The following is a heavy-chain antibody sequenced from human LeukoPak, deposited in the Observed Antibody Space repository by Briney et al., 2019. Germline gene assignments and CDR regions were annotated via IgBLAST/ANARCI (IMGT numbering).Heavy chain of an antibody. CDR3: ARDEVYCSSTSCRRYYYYGVDV. J-gene: IGHJ6*02. CDR2: ISYDGSNK. V-gene: IGHV3-30-3*01. Sequence: GGSLRLSCAASGFTFSSYAMHWVRQAPGKGLEWVAVISYDGSNKYYADSVKGRFTISRDNSKNTLYLQMNSLRAEDTAVYYCARDEVYCSSTSCRRYYYYGVDVWGQGTTVTVSS. CDR1: GFTFSSYA. D-gene: IGHD2-2*01.